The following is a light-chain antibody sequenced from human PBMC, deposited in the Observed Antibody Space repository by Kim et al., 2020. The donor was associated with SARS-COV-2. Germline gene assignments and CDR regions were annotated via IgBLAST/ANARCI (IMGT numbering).Light chain of an antibody. J-gene: IGKJ2*01. CDR1: QGSSSY. V-gene: IGKV1-8*01. Sequence: ASTGDRVTITCRASQGSSSYLAWYQQKPGKAPKLLIYAASTLQSGVPSRFSGSGSGTDFTLTISCLQSEDFATYYCQQYYSYPLYTFGQGTKLEI. CDR2: AAS. CDR3: QQYYSYPLYT.